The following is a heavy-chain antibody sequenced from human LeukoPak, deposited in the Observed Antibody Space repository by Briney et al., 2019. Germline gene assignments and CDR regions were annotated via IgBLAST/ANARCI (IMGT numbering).Heavy chain of an antibody. V-gene: IGHV3-64*01. CDR1: GFTFSSYA. D-gene: IGHD3-10*01. CDR3: ARTRSYYYGSGSYMDV. J-gene: IGHJ6*03. Sequence: GGSLRLSCAASGFTFSSYAMHWVRQAPGKGLEYVSAISSNGGSTYYANSVKGRFTISRDNSENTLYLQMDSLRAEDMAVYYCARTRSYYYGSGSYMDVWGKGTTVTV. CDR2: ISSNGGST.